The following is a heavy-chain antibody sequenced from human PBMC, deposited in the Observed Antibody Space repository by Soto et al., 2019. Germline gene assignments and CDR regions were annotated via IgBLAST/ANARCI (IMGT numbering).Heavy chain of an antibody. CDR3: ARADRQYCSISTCYIFDY. Sequence: PSETLSLTCIVSGVSVSSNSYYWSWIRQPPGKGLEWIGYTDYSGSTKYNPSLKSRVTMSVDTSKNQFSLKVSSVTAADTAVYYCARADRQYCSISTCYIFDYWGQGTQVTVSS. V-gene: IGHV4-61*01. D-gene: IGHD2-2*02. CDR2: TDYSGST. J-gene: IGHJ4*02. CDR1: GVSVSSNSYY.